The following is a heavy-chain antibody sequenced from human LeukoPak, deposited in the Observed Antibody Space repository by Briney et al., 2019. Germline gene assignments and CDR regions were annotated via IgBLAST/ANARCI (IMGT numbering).Heavy chain of an antibody. J-gene: IGHJ4*02. V-gene: IGHV3-73*01. D-gene: IGHD3-22*01. CDR2: IRSKANSYAT. CDR3: TRVAPYYYDSSGSGDY. CDR1: GFTFSGSA. Sequence: GGSLRLSCAASGFTFSGSAMHWVRQASGKGLEWVGRIRSKANSYATAYAASVKGRFTISRDDSKNTAYLQMNSLKTEDTAVYYCTRVAPYYYDSSGSGDYWGQGILVTVSS.